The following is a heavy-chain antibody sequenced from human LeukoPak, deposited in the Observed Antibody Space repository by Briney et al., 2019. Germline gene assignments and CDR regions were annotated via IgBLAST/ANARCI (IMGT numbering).Heavy chain of an antibody. CDR1: GYTFTSYG. D-gene: IGHD3-22*01. V-gene: IGHV1-18*01. J-gene: IGHJ5*02. Sequence: ASVKVSCKASGYTFTSYGISWVRQAPGQGLEWMGWISAYNGNTNYAQKLQGRVTMTTDTSTSTAYMELSSLRSEDTAVYYCARKVPNDSSGYYYRGQFDPWGQGTLVTVSS. CDR3: ARKVPNDSSGYYYRGQFDP. CDR2: ISAYNGNT.